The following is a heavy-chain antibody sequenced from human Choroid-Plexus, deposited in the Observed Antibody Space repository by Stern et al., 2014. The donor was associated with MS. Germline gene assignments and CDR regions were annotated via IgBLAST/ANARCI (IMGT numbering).Heavy chain of an antibody. D-gene: IGHD2/OR15-2a*01. J-gene: IGHJ5*02. Sequence: VQLVESGGGVVQPGRPLRLSCVASGFTFGSCAMPWVRQAPGKGREWVGGVSQDGSYKYYADSVKGRFTISRDNSQNTLYMQMSSLRPEDTAVYYCAKDRQYLTYFFDHWGQGSLVTVSS. CDR2: VSQDGSYK. CDR3: AKDRQYLTYFFDH. CDR1: GFTFGSCA. V-gene: IGHV3-30*18.